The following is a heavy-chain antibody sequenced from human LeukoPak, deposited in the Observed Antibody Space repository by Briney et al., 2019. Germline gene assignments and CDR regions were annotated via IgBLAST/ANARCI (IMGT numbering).Heavy chain of an antibody. Sequence: PSETLSLTCTVSGGSISSGSYYWSWIRQPAGKGLEWIGRIYTSGSTNYNPSLKSRVTISVDTSKNQFSLKLSSVTAADTAVYYCAREGDCGGDCYLNWFDPWGQETLVTVSS. J-gene: IGHJ5*02. V-gene: IGHV4-61*02. D-gene: IGHD2-21*02. CDR1: GGSISSGSYY. CDR2: IYTSGST. CDR3: AREGDCGGDCYLNWFDP.